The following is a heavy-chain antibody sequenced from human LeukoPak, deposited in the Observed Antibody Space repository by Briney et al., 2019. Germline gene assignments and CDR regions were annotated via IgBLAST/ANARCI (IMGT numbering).Heavy chain of an antibody. Sequence: GGSLRLSCAASGFTFSSYSMNWVRQASGKGLEWVSSISSSSSYIYYADSVKGRFTISRDNAKNSLYLQMNSLRAEDTAAYYCARDGSLLWFGELFYDYWGQGTLVTVSS. D-gene: IGHD3-10*01. V-gene: IGHV3-21*01. CDR2: ISSSSSYI. J-gene: IGHJ4*02. CDR1: GFTFSSYS. CDR3: ARDGSLLWFGELFYDY.